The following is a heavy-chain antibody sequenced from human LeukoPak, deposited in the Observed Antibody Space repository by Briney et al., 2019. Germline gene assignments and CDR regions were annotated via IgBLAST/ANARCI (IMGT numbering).Heavy chain of an antibody. J-gene: IGHJ1*01. CDR2: IYHSGST. CDR3: ARGGGSQAVYFQN. V-gene: IGHV4-38-2*01. CDR1: GYSISSGYY. D-gene: IGHD3-16*01. Sequence: KPSETLSLTCAVSGYSISSGYYWGWIRQAPGKGLEWIGSIYHSGSTYYDPSLKSRVTISVDTSKNQFSLKLSSVTAADTAVYYCARGGGSQAVYFQNWGQGTLFTVSS.